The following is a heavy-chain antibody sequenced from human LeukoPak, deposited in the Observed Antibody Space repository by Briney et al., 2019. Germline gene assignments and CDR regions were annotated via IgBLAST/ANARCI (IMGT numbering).Heavy chain of an antibody. Sequence: SETLSLTCTVSGYSISSGYYWGWIRPPPGKGLEWIGSIYHSGSTYYNPSLKSRVTISVDTSKNQFSLKLSSVTAADTAVYYCARVGYDFWSGYYSGLNWFDPWGQGTLVTVSS. CDR3: ARVGYDFWSGYYSGLNWFDP. J-gene: IGHJ5*02. CDR2: IYHSGST. D-gene: IGHD3-3*01. CDR1: GYSISSGYY. V-gene: IGHV4-38-2*02.